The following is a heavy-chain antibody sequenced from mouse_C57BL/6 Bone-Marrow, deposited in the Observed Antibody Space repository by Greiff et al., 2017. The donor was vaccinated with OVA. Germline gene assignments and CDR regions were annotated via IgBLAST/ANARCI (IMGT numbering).Heavy chain of an antibody. D-gene: IGHD1-1*01. V-gene: IGHV1-9*01. CDR1: GYTFTGYW. J-gene: IGHJ1*03. CDR2: ILPGSGST. Sequence: QVQLQQSGAELMKPGASVKLSCKATGYTFTGYWIEWVKQRPGHGLEWIGEILPGSGSTNYNEKFKGKATFTADTSSNTAYMQLSSLTTEDSAIYYCAREADHYYGSSYWYFDVWGTGTTVTVSS. CDR3: AREADHYYGSSYWYFDV.